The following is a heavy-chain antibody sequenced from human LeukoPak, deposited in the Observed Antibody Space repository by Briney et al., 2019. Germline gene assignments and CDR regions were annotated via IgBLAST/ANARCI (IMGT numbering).Heavy chain of an antibody. J-gene: IGHJ5*02. V-gene: IGHV3-74*01. CDR2: ISSDGTYT. Sequence: GGSLRLSCAASGFTFSSHLMHWVRQAPGKGLVWVSRISSDGTYTNYADSVRGRFTMSRDNVKNTLYLQMNSLRAEDTAVYYCARDPRNIGLAPWGQGTLVTVSS. CDR1: GFTFSSHL. CDR3: ARDPRNIGLAP. D-gene: IGHD5-12*01.